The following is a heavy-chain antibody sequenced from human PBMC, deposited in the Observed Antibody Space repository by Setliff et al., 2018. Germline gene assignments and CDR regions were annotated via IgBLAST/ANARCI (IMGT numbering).Heavy chain of an antibody. CDR2: IYYTGTA. CDR1: GDSISSTSYQ. J-gene: IGHJ4*02. D-gene: IGHD3-10*01. Sequence: SETLSLTCTVSGDSISSTSYQWGWVRQPPGKGLEWIGSIYYTGTAYYNPSPKSRVTISVDTSKNQFSLQVTSLAATDTALYFCARHEFVGGYYGSVTYRHFDYWGQGISVTVSS. CDR3: ARHEFVGGYYGSVTYRHFDY. V-gene: IGHV4-39*01.